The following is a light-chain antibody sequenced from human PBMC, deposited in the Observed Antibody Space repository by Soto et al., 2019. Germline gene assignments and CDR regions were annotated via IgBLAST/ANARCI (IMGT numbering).Light chain of an antibody. Sequence: EIVLTQSPGTLSLSPGDRATLSCRASQSVTSGYLAWYQQRPGQAPRLLIYGASSRATGIPDRFSGSGSGKDFTLIISRLQTEDFAVYYCQQYAGPPWTFGQGTTVEIK. V-gene: IGKV3-20*01. J-gene: IGKJ1*01. CDR3: QQYAGPPWT. CDR2: GAS. CDR1: QSVTSGY.